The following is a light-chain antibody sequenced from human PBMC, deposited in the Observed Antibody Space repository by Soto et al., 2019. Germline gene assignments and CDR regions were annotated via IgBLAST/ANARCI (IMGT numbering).Light chain of an antibody. Sequence: QSVLTQPPSVSGSPGQSVTISCTGTSSDVGSYNRVSWYQQPPGTAPKLKIYEVSNRPSGVPDRFSGSKSGNTASLTISGLQAEDEADYYCSSYTCTSTYVFGTGTKVTVL. CDR2: EVS. J-gene: IGLJ1*01. CDR3: SSYTCTSTYV. V-gene: IGLV2-18*02. CDR1: SSDVGSYNR.